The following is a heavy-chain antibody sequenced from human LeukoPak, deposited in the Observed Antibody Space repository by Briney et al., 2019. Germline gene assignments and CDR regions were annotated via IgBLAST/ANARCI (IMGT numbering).Heavy chain of an antibody. Sequence: PGGSLRLSCAASGFTVSSNYRSWVRQAPGKGLEWVSVIYSGGSTYYADSVKGRFTISRDNPKNTLYLQMNSLRAEDTAVYYCAREYYYDSSDYYWDYWGQGTLVTVSS. CDR1: GFTVSSNY. V-gene: IGHV3-66*02. D-gene: IGHD3-22*01. J-gene: IGHJ4*02. CDR3: AREYYYDSSDYYWDY. CDR2: IYSGGST.